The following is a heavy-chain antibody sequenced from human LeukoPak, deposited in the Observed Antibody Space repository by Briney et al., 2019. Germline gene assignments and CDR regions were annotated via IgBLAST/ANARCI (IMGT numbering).Heavy chain of an antibody. V-gene: IGHV4-34*01. J-gene: IGHJ4*02. D-gene: IGHD3-22*01. CDR1: GGSISSYY. CDR3: ARHRYYYDSSGYYSF. CDR2: INHSGST. Sequence: KPSETLSLTCTVSGGSISSYYWSWIRQPPGKGLEWIGEINHSGSTNYNPSLKSRVTISVDTSKNQFSLKLSSVTAADTAVYYCARHRYYYDSSGYYSFWGQGTLVTVSS.